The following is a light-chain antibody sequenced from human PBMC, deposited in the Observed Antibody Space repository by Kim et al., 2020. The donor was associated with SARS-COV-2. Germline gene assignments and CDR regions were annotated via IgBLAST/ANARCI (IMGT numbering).Light chain of an antibody. V-gene: IGKV1-33*01. Sequence: ASVGDRVTITCQASEDISSFLNWYQQKPGQAPKLLIYDASSLETGVPSRFSGSGSGTDFSFAISSLQPEDIATYYCQQHENLPPTFGQGTKVDIK. CDR2: DAS. J-gene: IGKJ1*01. CDR3: QQHENLPPT. CDR1: EDISSF.